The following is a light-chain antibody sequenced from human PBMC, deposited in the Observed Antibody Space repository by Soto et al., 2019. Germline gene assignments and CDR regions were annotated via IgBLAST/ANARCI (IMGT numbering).Light chain of an antibody. V-gene: IGKV3-20*01. Sequence: ESVLTQSPGALSLSPGGRATLCCRASQSVDSSYLAWYHQRPGQAPRLLIYGASSRATGIPDRFSGSGSGTDFTLTISRLEPEDFAVYYCQQYGSSRGTFGQGTRLEI. CDR1: QSVDSSY. J-gene: IGKJ5*01. CDR2: GAS. CDR3: QQYGSSRGT.